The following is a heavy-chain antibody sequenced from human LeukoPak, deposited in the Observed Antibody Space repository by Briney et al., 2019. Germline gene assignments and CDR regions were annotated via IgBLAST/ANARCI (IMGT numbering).Heavy chain of an antibody. V-gene: IGHV3-7*01. CDR1: GLTFGSYW. CDR2: IKHDGSEK. CDR3: ARRLGLGFGEYSNNWFDP. Sequence: GGSLRLSCAASGLTFGSYWMSWVRQAAGKGLEWVANIKHDGSEKFYVDSVKGRFTISRDNAKNFLYLQMNSLRAEDTAVYYCARRLGLGFGEYSNNWFDPGGQGTLVTVSS. J-gene: IGHJ5*02. D-gene: IGHD3-10*01.